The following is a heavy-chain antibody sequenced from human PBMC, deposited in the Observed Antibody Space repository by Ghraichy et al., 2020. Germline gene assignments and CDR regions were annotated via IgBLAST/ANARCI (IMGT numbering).Heavy chain of an antibody. V-gene: IGHV4-30-2*01. CDR3: ARVYSYSYGFGVFDY. D-gene: IGHD5-18*01. J-gene: IGHJ4*02. Sequence: SETLSLTCAVSGGSISSGGYSWSWIRQPPGKGLEWIGYIYHSGSTYYNPSLKSRVTISVDRSKNQFSLKLSSVTAADTAVYYCARVYSYSYGFGVFDYWGQGTLVTVSS. CDR2: IYHSGST. CDR1: GGSISSGGYS.